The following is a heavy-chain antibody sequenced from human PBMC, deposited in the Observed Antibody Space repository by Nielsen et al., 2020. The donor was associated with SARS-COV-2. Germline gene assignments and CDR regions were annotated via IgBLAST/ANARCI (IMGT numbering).Heavy chain of an antibody. CDR1: GFTFSSYW. V-gene: IGHV3-74*01. CDR3: ARLRDDGYYFDTGPFDY. Sequence: GESLKISCAASGFTFSSYWMHWVRQAPGKGLVWVSRINSDGSSTSYADSVKGRFTISRDNAKNTLYLQMNSLRAEDTAVYYCARLRDDGYYFDTGPFDYWGQGALVTVSS. D-gene: IGHD3-9*01. CDR2: INSDGSST. J-gene: IGHJ4*02.